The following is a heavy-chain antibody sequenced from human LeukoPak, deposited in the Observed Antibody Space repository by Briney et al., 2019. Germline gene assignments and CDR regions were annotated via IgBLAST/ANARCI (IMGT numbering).Heavy chain of an antibody. CDR3: AKDGDYYDSSGYYYFDY. CDR2: ISSSSSYI. Sequence: PGGSLRLSCAASGFTFSSYSMNWVRQAPGKGLEWVSSISSSSSYIYYADSVKGRFTISRDNSKNTLYLQMNSLRAEDTAVYYCAKDGDYYDSSGYYYFDYWGQGTLVTVSS. V-gene: IGHV3-21*01. D-gene: IGHD3-22*01. J-gene: IGHJ4*02. CDR1: GFTFSSYS.